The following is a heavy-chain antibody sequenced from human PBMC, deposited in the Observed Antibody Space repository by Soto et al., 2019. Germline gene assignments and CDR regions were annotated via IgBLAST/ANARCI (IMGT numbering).Heavy chain of an antibody. Sequence: QVQLQESGPGLVKPSETLSLTCTASGGSISSYYWSWIRQPPGKGLEWIGYISYSGTTNYNPSLKSRVTISVDTSKNQFSLKLSSVTAADTAVYYCARDQGGGWSNIDYWGQGTLVTVSS. CDR2: ISYSGTT. D-gene: IGHD6-19*01. CDR1: GGSISSYY. CDR3: ARDQGGGWSNIDY. V-gene: IGHV4-59*01. J-gene: IGHJ4*02.